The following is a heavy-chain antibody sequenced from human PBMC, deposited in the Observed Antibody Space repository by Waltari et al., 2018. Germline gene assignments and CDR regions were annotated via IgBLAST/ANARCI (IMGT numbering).Heavy chain of an antibody. CDR3: ARTLRLILDNDY. J-gene: IGHJ4*02. D-gene: IGHD2-8*01. V-gene: IGHV4-30-4*08. CDR2: IYYSGST. CDR1: GGSISSGDYY. Sequence: QVQLQESGPGLVKPSQTLSLTCTVSGGSISSGDYYWSWTRQPPGKGLEWIGYIYYSGSTYYNPSRKSRVTISVDTSKNQFALKLSSVTAADTAVYYCARTLRLILDNDYWGQGTLVTVSS.